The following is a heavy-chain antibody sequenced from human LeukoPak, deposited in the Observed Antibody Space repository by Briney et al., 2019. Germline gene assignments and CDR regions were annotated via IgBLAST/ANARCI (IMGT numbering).Heavy chain of an antibody. CDR2: KKEDGSKK. J-gene: IGHJ5*02. Sequence: PGGSLRLSCAASGLTVSTYWMTWVRQAPGKGLGWGANKKEDGSKKYYVDSVKGRFTISRDNANTSLYLQMESLRAEDTAVYYCAIYTTTRGWLDPWGQGTLVTVSS. CDR3: AIYTTTRGWLDP. CDR1: GLTVSTYW. D-gene: IGHD2-2*02. V-gene: IGHV3-7*01.